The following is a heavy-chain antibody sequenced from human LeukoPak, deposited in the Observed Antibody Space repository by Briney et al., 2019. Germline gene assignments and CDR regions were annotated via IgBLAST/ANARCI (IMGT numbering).Heavy chain of an antibody. V-gene: IGHV4-59*01. CDR1: GGSISSYY. J-gene: IGHJ5*02. CDR2: IYYSGST. Sequence: PSETLSLTCTVSGGSISSYYWSWIRQPPGKGLEWIGYIYYSGSTNYNPSLKSRVTISVDTSKNQFSLKLSSVTAADTAVYYCARDLISGSYDNSFDPWGQGTLVTVSS. D-gene: IGHD1-26*01. CDR3: ARDLISGSYDNSFDP.